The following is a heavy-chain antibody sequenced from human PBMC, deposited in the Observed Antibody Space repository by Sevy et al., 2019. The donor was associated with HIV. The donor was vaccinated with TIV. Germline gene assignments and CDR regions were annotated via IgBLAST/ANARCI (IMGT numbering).Heavy chain of an antibody. D-gene: IGHD5-18*01. V-gene: IGHV3-11*01. J-gene: IGHJ4*02. CDR1: GLTFSDYY. CDR2: ISSSGTTL. CDR3: VGRRYSYTYSWSYHFDY. Sequence: GGSLRLSCAASGLTFSDYYMSWIRQAPGKGLEWPSYISSSGTTLYSADSVKGRFAISRDNAKHSLYLQMNSMRAEDTAVYFCVGRRYSYTYSWSYHFDYWGQGALGTVSS.